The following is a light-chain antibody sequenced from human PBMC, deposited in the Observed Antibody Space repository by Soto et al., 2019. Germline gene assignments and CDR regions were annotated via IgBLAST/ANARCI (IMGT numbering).Light chain of an antibody. V-gene: IGKV3-15*01. CDR1: QSISSN. Sequence: MTQSPSSLSASVGDRVTITCRASQSISSNLAWYQQKPGQAPRLLIYGASTRATGTPARFSGSGSGTEFTLTISSLQSEDFAVYYCQQYNNWPGTFGQGTKVDIK. J-gene: IGKJ1*01. CDR3: QQYNNWPGT. CDR2: GAS.